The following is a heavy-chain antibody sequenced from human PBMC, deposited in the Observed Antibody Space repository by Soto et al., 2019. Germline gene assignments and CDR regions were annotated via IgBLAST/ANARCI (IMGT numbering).Heavy chain of an antibody. CDR2: IIPIFGTT. CDR3: ERYIVAEYYFAF. Sequence: QVQLVQSGAEVKKPGSSVKVSCKASGDTFSSYAISWVRQAPGQGLEWLGGIIPIFGTTSYAQKFQGRVTVAADKSTSTAYMELSSLTSEDPAVYYCERYIVAEYYFAFCGQGTPVTVSS. D-gene: IGHD5-12*01. J-gene: IGHJ4*02. CDR1: GDTFSSYA. V-gene: IGHV1-69*06.